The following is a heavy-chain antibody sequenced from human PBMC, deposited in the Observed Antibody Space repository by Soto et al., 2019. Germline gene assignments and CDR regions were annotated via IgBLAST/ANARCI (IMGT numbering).Heavy chain of an antibody. CDR3: ARNTYYDFWSGYYSAFDI. V-gene: IGHV1-18*01. D-gene: IGHD3-3*01. Sequence: ASVKVSCKASGYTFTSYGISWVRQAPGQGLEWMGWISAYNGNTNYAQKLQGRVTMTTDTSTSTAYMELRSLRSDDTAVYYCARNTYYDFWSGYYSAFDIWGQGTMVTVSS. J-gene: IGHJ3*02. CDR2: ISAYNGNT. CDR1: GYTFTSYG.